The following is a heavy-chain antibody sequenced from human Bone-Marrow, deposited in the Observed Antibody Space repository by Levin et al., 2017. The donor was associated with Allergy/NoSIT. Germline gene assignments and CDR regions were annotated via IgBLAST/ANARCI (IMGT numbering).Heavy chain of an antibody. CDR1: GDSVTSPSYY. V-gene: IGHV4-61*01. CDR3: ARSNDPLSITKIAVGNI. Sequence: SETLSLTCAVSGDSVTSPSYYWSWIRQPPGKGLEWIGYIYYGGGTNYNPSLKSRATISVDTSKSQFSLKLTSVTAADTALYYCARSNDPLSITKIAVGNIWGQGTMVIVSS. J-gene: IGHJ3*02. CDR2: IYYGGGT. D-gene: IGHD3-22*01.